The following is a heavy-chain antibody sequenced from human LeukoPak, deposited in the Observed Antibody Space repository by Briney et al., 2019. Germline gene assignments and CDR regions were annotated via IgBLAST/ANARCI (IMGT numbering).Heavy chain of an antibody. CDR3: ARDPGVVAFHYFDY. Sequence: GGSLRLSCAASGFTFSSHAMGWVRQAPGKGLEWVSGIGGLGGSTYYAGSVKGRFTISRDNSQNTLYLHMNSLRADDTAVYYCARDPGVVAFHYFDYWGQGTMVTVSS. CDR2: IGGLGGST. V-gene: IGHV3-23*01. CDR1: GFTFSSHA. D-gene: IGHD3-3*01. J-gene: IGHJ4*03.